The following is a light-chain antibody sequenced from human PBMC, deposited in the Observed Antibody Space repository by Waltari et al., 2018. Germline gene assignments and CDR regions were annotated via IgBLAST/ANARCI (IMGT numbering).Light chain of an antibody. CDR3: QQYYSTPYT. J-gene: IGKJ2*01. V-gene: IGKV4-1*01. CDR2: WAS. Sequence: DIVLTQSPDSLAVSLGETSTINSKTSKSVLDSSSNKNYLTWYQQKPGQPPNLLIYWASTRESGVPDRFSGSGSGTDFTLTISSLQAEDVAVYYCQQYYSTPYTFGQGTKLEIK. CDR1: KSVLDSSSNKNY.